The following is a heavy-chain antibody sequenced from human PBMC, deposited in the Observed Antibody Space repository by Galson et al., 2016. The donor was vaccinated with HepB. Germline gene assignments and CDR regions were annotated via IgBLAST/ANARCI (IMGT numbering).Heavy chain of an antibody. J-gene: IGHJ4*02. Sequence: QSGAEVTKPGESLTISCKGSGSIFNHFWITWVRQMPGKGLEWMGRIDPTDSHIDYSPSFQGHVTFSIDKSVSTAYLQWSSLKASDTAMYYCAKEGTVAARPHWGQGTLVTVSS. CDR2: IDPTDSHI. D-gene: IGHD6-6*01. CDR1: GSIFNHFW. V-gene: IGHV5-10-1*01. CDR3: AKEGTVAARPH.